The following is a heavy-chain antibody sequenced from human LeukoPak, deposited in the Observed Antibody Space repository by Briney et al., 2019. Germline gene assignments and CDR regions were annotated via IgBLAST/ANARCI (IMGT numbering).Heavy chain of an antibody. Sequence: GGSLRLSCAASGFTFSSYAMSWVRQAPGKGLEWVSAISGSGGRTYYADSVKGRFTISRDNSKNTLYLQMNSLRAEDTAVYYCAKSYDSSGYYPGYWGQGTLVTVSS. CDR1: GFTFSSYA. D-gene: IGHD3-22*01. J-gene: IGHJ4*02. V-gene: IGHV3-23*01. CDR2: ISGSGGRT. CDR3: AKSYDSSGYYPGY.